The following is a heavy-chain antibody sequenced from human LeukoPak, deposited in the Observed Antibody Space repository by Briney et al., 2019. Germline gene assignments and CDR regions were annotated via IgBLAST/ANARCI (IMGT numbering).Heavy chain of an antibody. CDR2: ITYSGNT. V-gene: IGHV4-31*03. Sequence: SETLSLTCTVSGDSISSGPYYWIWLREHPGKGLEWIGYITYSGNTYYYPALNSRFTVSLDTSKTQFSLKLSSVTAADTAVYYCARIAYDALDSYYYGMDVWGQGTTVTVSS. CDR1: GDSISSGPYY. CDR3: ARIAYDALDSYYYGMDV. D-gene: IGHD3-3*01. J-gene: IGHJ6*02.